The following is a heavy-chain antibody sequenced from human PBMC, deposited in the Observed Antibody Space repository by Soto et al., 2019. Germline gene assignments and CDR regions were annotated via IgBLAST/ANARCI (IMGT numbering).Heavy chain of an antibody. CDR2: IGGSGGAT. CDR3: AKGDGTGSWSEIDY. D-gene: IGHD3-10*01. J-gene: IGHJ4*02. V-gene: IGHV3-23*01. Sequence: GSLRLSCAASGFTFSSNAMSWVRQAPGKGREWVSGIGGSGGATHYADSVKGRFTISRDNARNTLHLQMNSLRAEDMAVYYCAKGDGTGSWSEIDYWGQGT. CDR1: GFTFSSNA.